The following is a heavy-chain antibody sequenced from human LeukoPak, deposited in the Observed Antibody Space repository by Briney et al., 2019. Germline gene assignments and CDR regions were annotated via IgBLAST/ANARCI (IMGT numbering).Heavy chain of an antibody. CDR2: ITSTRGST. CDR3: ARSNNIVGATYFDY. Sequence: PGGSLRLSCAASGFTFSNYAMHWVRQAPGKGLEYISSITSTRGSTYYAHSVKGRFTISRDNSKNTLSLQMGRLRAEDMAVYYCARSNNIVGATYFDYWGQGTLVTVSS. CDR1: GFTFSNYA. J-gene: IGHJ4*02. D-gene: IGHD1-26*01. V-gene: IGHV3-64*01.